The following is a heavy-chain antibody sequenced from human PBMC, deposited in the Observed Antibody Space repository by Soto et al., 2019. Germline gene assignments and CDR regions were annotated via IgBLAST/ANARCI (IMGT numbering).Heavy chain of an antibody. D-gene: IGHD3-22*01. CDR1: GFTFNIYA. Sequence: EVQLLESGGDLIQPGGSLRLSCAASGFTFNIYAMTWVRQAPGKGLEWVSAISRYGDITYYADSVEGRFTISRDNSKNTLYLQMNSLTVEDTAVYYCAKDRYLDHDSRGYLFDNWGQGTLVTVSS. CDR2: ISRYGDIT. J-gene: IGHJ4*02. V-gene: IGHV3-23*01. CDR3: AKDRYLDHDSRGYLFDN.